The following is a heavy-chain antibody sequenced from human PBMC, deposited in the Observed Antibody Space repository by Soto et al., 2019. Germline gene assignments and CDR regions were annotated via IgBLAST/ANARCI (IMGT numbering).Heavy chain of an antibody. V-gene: IGHV3-33*01. Sequence: LRLSCVASGFTFSRYGMHWVRQAPGEGLEWTAVIVNDGSNRDHADSVKGRFTISRDNSKNTLYLQMNSLGVEDTAMYYCARDDDYEGNGLDYWGQGTLVTVSS. D-gene: IGHD4-17*01. CDR1: GFTFSRYG. J-gene: IGHJ4*02. CDR2: IVNDGSNR. CDR3: ARDDDYEGNGLDY.